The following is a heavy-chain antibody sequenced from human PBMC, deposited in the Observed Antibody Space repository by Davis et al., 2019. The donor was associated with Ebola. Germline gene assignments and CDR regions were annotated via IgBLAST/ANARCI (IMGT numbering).Heavy chain of an antibody. CDR2: ISSSSSYI. CDR3: AREEGIAAAGLDY. Sequence: PGGSLRLSCAASGFTFSSYSMNWVRQAPGKGLEWVSSISSSSSYIYYADSVKGRFTISRDNAKNSLYLQMNSLRAEDTAVYYCAREEGIAAAGLDYWGQGTLVTVSS. V-gene: IGHV3-21*01. J-gene: IGHJ4*02. CDR1: GFTFSSYS. D-gene: IGHD6-13*01.